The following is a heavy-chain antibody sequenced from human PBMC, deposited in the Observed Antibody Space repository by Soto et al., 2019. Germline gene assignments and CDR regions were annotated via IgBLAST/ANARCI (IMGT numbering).Heavy chain of an antibody. J-gene: IGHJ4*02. CDR1: GGSISSYY. V-gene: IGHV4-59*01. CDR3: AGGYCSSSSCSSHDS. D-gene: IGHD2-2*01. CDR2: IYYSGST. Sequence: QVQLQESGPGLVKPSETLSLTCTVSGGSISSYYWSWIRQPPGKGLEWIGYIYYSGSTNYNPTLKSRVTISVVTSKNQFSLKLSSVTAADTAVYYCAGGYCSSSSCSSHDSWGQGTLVTVSS.